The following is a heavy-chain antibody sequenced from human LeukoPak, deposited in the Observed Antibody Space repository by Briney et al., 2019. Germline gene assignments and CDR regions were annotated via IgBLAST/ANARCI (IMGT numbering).Heavy chain of an antibody. CDR1: GGTFSSYA. Sequence: SVKVSCKASGGTFSSYAISWVRQAPGQGLEWMGGIIPIFGTANYAQKFQGRVTITADESTSTAYMELSSLRSEDTAVYYCARVGISSGYSFAELDYWGQGTLVTVSS. V-gene: IGHV1-69*13. CDR3: ARVGISSGYSFAELDY. CDR2: IIPIFGTA. J-gene: IGHJ4*02. D-gene: IGHD3-22*01.